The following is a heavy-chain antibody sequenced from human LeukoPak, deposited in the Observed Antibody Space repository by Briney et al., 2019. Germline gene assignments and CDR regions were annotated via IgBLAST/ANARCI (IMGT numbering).Heavy chain of an antibody. V-gene: IGHV5-51*01. D-gene: IGHD1-1*01. CDR3: ARQRNEVYYYYMDV. Sequence: GESLEISCKGSGYRFTSYWIGWVRQMPGKGLEWMGIIYPSDSDTRYSPSFQGQVSISADKSISAAYLQWSSLKASDTAMYYCARQRNEVYYYYMDVWGKGTTVTVSS. CDR2: IYPSDSDT. J-gene: IGHJ6*03. CDR1: GYRFTSYW.